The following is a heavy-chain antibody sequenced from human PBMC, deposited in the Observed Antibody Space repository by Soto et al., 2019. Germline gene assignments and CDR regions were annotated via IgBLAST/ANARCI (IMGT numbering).Heavy chain of an antibody. CDR2: MNPNSGNT. D-gene: IGHD3-16*01. V-gene: IGHV1-8*01. J-gene: IGHJ4*02. CDR3: ARIGVSSGHESPDFDS. CDR1: GYTFTSYD. Sequence: ASVKVSCKASGYTFTSYDINWVRQATGQGLEWMGWMNPNSGNTGYAQKLQGRVTMTRDTSMSTAYMELRGLRSDDTAVYYCARIGVSSGHESPDFDSWGQGTLVTVSS.